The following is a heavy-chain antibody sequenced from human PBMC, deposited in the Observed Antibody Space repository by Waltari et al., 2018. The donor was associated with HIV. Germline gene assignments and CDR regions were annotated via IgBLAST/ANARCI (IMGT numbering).Heavy chain of an antibody. J-gene: IGHJ4*02. CDR1: GFNFGSYW. CDR2: IKYDGSEV. D-gene: IGHD2-15*01. V-gene: IGHV3-7*01. CDR3: VREGRCYCFDY. Sequence: EVQLEESGGGLVQPGGSLRLSCAVSGFNFGSYWMGWVRQVPGKGLEWVANIKYDGSEVFYADSVKGRFTISRDNEKKVIYLQMNSLRGEDTALYQCVREGRCYCFDYWGQGTLVSVSS.